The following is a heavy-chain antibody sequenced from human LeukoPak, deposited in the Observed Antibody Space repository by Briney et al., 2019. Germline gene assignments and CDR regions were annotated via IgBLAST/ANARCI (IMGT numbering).Heavy chain of an antibody. CDR2: IYYSGST. CDR3: ARHLSFRGGRPVVAFDY. Sequence: PSETLSLTCTVSGGSISSSSYYWGWIRQPPGKGLEWIGSIYYSGSTYYNPSLKSRVTISVDTSKNQFSLKLSSVTAADTAVYYCARHLSFRGGRPVVAFDYWGQGTLVTVSS. CDR1: GGSISSSSYY. J-gene: IGHJ4*02. D-gene: IGHD3-10*01. V-gene: IGHV4-39*01.